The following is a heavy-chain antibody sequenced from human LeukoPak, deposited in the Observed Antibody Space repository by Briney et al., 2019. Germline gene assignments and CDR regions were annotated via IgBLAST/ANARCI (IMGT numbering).Heavy chain of an antibody. CDR1: GFTFRNYA. V-gene: IGHV3-23*01. CDR3: AKDRVRDNGWDIDY. CDR2: FSAAGT. D-gene: IGHD6-19*01. J-gene: IGHJ4*02. Sequence: GGSLRLSCVGSGFTFRNYAMNWVRQAPGKGLEWVSGFSAAGTYYADSVKGRFTTSRDDSKNTIYLQMNSLTAEDTGVYYCAKDRVRDNGWDIDYWGQGTLVTVSS.